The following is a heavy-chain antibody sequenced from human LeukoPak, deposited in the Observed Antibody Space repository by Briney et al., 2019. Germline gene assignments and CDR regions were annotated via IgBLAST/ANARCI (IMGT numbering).Heavy chain of an antibody. D-gene: IGHD3-3*01. J-gene: IGHJ5*02. CDR3: ARGREYYDFWSGYYGWFDP. Sequence: SETLSLTCAVYGGSFSGYYWSWIRQPPGKGPEWIGEINHSGSTNYNPSLKSRVTISVDTSKNQFSLKLSSVTAADTAVYYCARGREYYDFWSGYYGWFDPWGQGTLVTVSS. CDR1: GGSFSGYY. CDR2: INHSGST. V-gene: IGHV4-34*01.